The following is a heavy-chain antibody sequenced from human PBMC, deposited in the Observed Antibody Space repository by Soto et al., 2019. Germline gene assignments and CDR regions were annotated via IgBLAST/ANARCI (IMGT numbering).Heavy chain of an antibody. V-gene: IGHV4-34*01. CDR2: INHSGST. Sequence: SETLSLTCAVYGGSFSGYYWSWIRQPPGKGLEWIGEINHSGSTNYNPSLKSRVTISVDTSKNQFSLKLSSVAAADTAVYYCARVRSWDTATPGYYYGMDVWGQGTTVTVSS. CDR1: GGSFSGYY. D-gene: IGHD5-18*01. CDR3: ARVRSWDTATPGYYYGMDV. J-gene: IGHJ6*02.